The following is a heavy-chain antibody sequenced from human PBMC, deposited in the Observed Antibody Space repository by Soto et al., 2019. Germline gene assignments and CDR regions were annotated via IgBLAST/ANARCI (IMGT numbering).Heavy chain of an antibody. CDR3: ARVRQLAGYFDSYMDI. V-gene: IGHV1-18*01. CDR1: GYTFTNYG. D-gene: IGHD6-6*01. J-gene: IGHJ6*03. Sequence: QVQLLQSGAEVKKPGASVKVSCKASGYTFTNYGITWVRQAPGQGLEWRGWISAYNGDTHYTQRLQCIVTMSTDSYTSTAYMELRGLRSDDTVVYYCARVRQLAGYFDSYMDILGKGTTVTVSS. CDR2: ISAYNGDT.